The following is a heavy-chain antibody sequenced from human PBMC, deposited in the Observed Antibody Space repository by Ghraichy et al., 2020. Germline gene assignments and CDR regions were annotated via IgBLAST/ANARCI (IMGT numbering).Heavy chain of an antibody. CDR1: GFTFSSYS. J-gene: IGHJ6*02. V-gene: IGHV3-21*01. D-gene: IGHD6-13*01. CDR3: ARDKKSGGRNIAAAPYGMDV. CDR2: ISSSSSYI. Sequence: GGSLRLSCVASGFTFSSYSMNWVRQAPGKGLEWVSSISSSSSYIYYADSVKGRFTISRDNAKNSLYLQMNSLRAEDTAVYYCARDKKSGGRNIAAAPYGMDVWGQGTTVTVSS.